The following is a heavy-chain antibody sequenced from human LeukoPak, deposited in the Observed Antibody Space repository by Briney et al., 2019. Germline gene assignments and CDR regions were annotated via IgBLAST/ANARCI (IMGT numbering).Heavy chain of an antibody. V-gene: IGHV1-2*02. CDR1: GYTFSGYF. CDR3: ARFSGSSNFDY. CDR2: IYPNSGGT. J-gene: IGHJ4*02. D-gene: IGHD1-26*01. Sequence: ASVKVSCRASGYTFSGYFMHWVRQAPGQGREWMGWIYPNSGGTKYAHKFQGRVTMTRDTSISTIYMELSSLRSDDTAVYYCARFSGSSNFDYWGQGTLVTVPS.